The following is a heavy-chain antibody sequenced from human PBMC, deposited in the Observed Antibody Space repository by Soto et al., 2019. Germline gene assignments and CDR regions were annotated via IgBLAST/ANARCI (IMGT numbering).Heavy chain of an antibody. V-gene: IGHV1-2*02. CDR2: INPNSGGT. D-gene: IGHD3-3*01. J-gene: IGHJ6*02. CDR3: ARAPTYYDFWSGYSMYYYGMDG. CDR1: VYTFTSCY. Sequence: SEKVSCKPSVYTFTSCYMHLVRQAPGQGVEWRGWINPNSGGTNYAQKFQGRVTMTRDTSSSTAYMELSRLRSDETDVYYCARAPTYYDFWSGYSMYYYGMDGWGQGTTANVS.